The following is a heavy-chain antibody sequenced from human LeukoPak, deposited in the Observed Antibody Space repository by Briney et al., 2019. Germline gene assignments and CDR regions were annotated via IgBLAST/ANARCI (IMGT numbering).Heavy chain of an antibody. V-gene: IGHV3-7*03. D-gene: IGHD6-13*01. CDR1: GFTFSSYW. Sequence: GRSLRLSCAGSGFTFSSYWMTWVRQAPGKGLEWVANIKQDGSEKYYVDSVKGRFTISRDNAKNSLYLEINSLRAEDTAVYYCARPRDSGWSKTWDYWGQGTLVTVSS. CDR2: IKQDGSEK. CDR3: ARPRDSGWSKTWDY. J-gene: IGHJ4*02.